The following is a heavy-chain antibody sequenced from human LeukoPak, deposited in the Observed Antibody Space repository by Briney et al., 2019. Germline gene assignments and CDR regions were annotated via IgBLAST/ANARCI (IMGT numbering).Heavy chain of an antibody. CDR3: ARSLLWFGELFVGLDY. V-gene: IGHV6-1*01. CDR2: TYYRSKWYN. Sequence: SGPGLLNPSQTLSLTCAISGDSVSSHSAAWNWIRQSPSRGLEWLGMTYYRSKWYNYYAVSVKSRITINPDTSKNQFSLQLNSVTPEDTAVYYCARSLLWFGELFVGLDYWGQGTLVTVSS. CDR1: GDSVSSHSAA. D-gene: IGHD3-10*01. J-gene: IGHJ4*02.